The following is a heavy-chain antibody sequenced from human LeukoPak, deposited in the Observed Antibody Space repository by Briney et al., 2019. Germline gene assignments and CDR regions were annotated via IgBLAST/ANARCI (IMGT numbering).Heavy chain of an antibody. Sequence: SETLSLTCTVSGGSISSSSYYWGWIRQPPGKGLEWVGSIYYSGSTYYNPSLKSRVTISVDTSKNQFSLKLSSETAADTAVYYCARGKYCRGGSCNSQFLRAFDIWGQGTMVTVSS. V-gene: IGHV4-39*07. CDR3: ARGKYCRGGSCNSQFLRAFDI. CDR1: GGSISSSSYY. J-gene: IGHJ3*02. CDR2: IYYSGST. D-gene: IGHD2-15*01.